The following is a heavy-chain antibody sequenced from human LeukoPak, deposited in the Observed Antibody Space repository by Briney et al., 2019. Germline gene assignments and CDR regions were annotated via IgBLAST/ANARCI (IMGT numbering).Heavy chain of an antibody. D-gene: IGHD5-18*01. CDR1: GFTFSSYA. J-gene: IGHJ4*02. CDR3: AKDLEKYSYGPGDY. Sequence: GGSLRLSCAASGFTFSSYAMSWVRQAPGKGLEWVSAISGSGGSTYYADSVKGRFTISRDNSKNTLYLQMNSLRAEDTAVYYCAKDLEKYSYGPGDYWGQETLVTVSS. V-gene: IGHV3-23*01. CDR2: ISGSGGST.